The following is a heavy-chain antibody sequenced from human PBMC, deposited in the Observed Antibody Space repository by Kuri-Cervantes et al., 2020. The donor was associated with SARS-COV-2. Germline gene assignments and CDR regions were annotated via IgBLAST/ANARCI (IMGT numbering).Heavy chain of an antibody. V-gene: IGHV1-46*03. CDR1: GYTFTSYY. CDR3: ARGSIDIVVVPAAPGRHFDY. Sequence: ASVKVSCKASGYTFTSYYMHWVRRAPGQGLEWMGIINPSGGSTSYAQKFQGRVTMTRDTSTSTVYMELSSLRSEDTAVYYCARGSIDIVVVPAAPGRHFDYWGQGTLVTVSS. D-gene: IGHD2-2*01. CDR2: INPSGGST. J-gene: IGHJ4*02.